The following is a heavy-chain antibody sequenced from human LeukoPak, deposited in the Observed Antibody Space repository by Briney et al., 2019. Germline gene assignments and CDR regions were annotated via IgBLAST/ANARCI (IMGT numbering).Heavy chain of an antibody. Sequence: SETLSLTCTVSGGSISSGSYYWSWIRQPAGKGLEWIGRIYTSGSTNYNPSLKSRVTISVDTSKNQFSLKLSSVTAADTAVYYCARDRRGASDMDYWGQGTLVTVSS. CDR2: IYTSGST. CDR3: ARDRRGASDMDY. V-gene: IGHV4-61*02. CDR1: GGSISSGSYY. D-gene: IGHD6-6*01. J-gene: IGHJ4*02.